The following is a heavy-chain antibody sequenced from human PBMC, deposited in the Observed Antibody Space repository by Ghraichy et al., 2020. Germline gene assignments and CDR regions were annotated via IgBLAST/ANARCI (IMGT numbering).Heavy chain of an antibody. V-gene: IGHV3-30-3*01. CDR1: GFTFSSYA. J-gene: IGHJ4*02. D-gene: IGHD4-17*01. CDR3: ARDGPGDYASNWFFDY. CDR2: ISYDGNNK. Sequence: GGSLRLSCAASGFTFSSYAVHWVREAPGKGLEWVAVISYDGNNKYYADSVEGRFTISRDNSKNPLYLQMNSLRVEDTAVYYCARDGPGDYASNWFFDYWGQGTLVTVSS.